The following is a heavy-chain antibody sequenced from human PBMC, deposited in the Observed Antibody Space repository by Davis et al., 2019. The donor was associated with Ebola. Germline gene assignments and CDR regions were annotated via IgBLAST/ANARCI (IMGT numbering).Heavy chain of an antibody. V-gene: IGHV1-46*03. CDR3: TTPGGQDSGYDVFDI. Sequence: AASVKVSCKASGYTFTNYYMHWVRQAPGQGLEWMGMINPNDGRTIYAQKFQGRVTVTRDTSTTTGYMDLSSLRSEDTALYYYTTPGGQDSGYDVFDIWGQGTMVTVSS. CDR2: INPNDGRT. J-gene: IGHJ3*02. CDR1: GYTFTNYY. D-gene: IGHD5-12*01.